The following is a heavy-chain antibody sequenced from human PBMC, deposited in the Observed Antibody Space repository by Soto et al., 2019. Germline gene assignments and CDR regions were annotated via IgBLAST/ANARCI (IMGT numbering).Heavy chain of an antibody. CDR1: GYTFTSYA. Sequence: ASVKVSCKASGYTFTSYAMHWVRQAPGQRLEWMGWINPNSGSTNYAQKFQGWVTMTRDTSISTAYMELSRLRSDDTAVYYCARGGEWQQLAETTPFDYWGQGNLVTVS. CDR3: ARGGEWQQLAETTPFDY. J-gene: IGHJ4*02. D-gene: IGHD6-13*01. V-gene: IGHV1-2*04. CDR2: INPNSGST.